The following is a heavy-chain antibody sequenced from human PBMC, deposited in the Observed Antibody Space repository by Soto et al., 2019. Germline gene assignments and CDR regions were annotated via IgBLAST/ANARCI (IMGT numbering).Heavy chain of an antibody. Sequence: QVQLVQSGAEVKKPGSSVKVSCKGSGGTFSSYAISWVRQAPGQGLEWMGGIIPILGTADYAQKFQGRVTITADESTSTAYMELSSLRSEDTAVYYCANHGITGTWVYYYGMDVWGQGTTVTVSS. CDR2: IIPILGTA. CDR3: ANHGITGTWVYYYGMDV. V-gene: IGHV1-69*11. CDR1: GGTFSSYA. D-gene: IGHD1-7*01. J-gene: IGHJ6*02.